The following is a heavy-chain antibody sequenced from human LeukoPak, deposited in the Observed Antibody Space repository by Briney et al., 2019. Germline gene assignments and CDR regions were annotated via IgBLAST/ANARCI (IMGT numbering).Heavy chain of an antibody. CDR3: ARRDWVSGAVRAFDI. J-gene: IGHJ3*02. V-gene: IGHV3-11*04. CDR2: ISNDSVDK. Sequence: GGSLRLSCVGSGFMFSDYYMSWIRQAPGKGLEWVSYISNDSVDKYYVDSVRGRFNISRDNAKKSMYLQMSGLRVEDTAVYYCARRDWVSGAVRAFDIWGQGTMVTVSS. D-gene: IGHD3-3*01. CDR1: GFMFSDYY.